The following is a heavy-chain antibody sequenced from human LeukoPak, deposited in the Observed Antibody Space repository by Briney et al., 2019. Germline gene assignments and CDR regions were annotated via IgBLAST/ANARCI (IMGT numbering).Heavy chain of an antibody. J-gene: IGHJ3*01. CDR3: ARDVSDDAFDV. CDR2: IYPGDSDT. Sequence: GESLKISCRGSGYYFTSYWLAWVRQMPGKGLEWMGIIYPGDSDTKYGPSFQGQVTISADKSITTAYLQWSSLKASDTAMYYCARDVSDDAFDVWGQGTMVTVSS. V-gene: IGHV5-51*01. CDR1: GYYFTSYW.